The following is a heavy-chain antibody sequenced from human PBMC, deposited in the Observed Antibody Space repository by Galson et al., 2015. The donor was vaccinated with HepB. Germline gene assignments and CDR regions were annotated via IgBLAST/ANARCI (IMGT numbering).Heavy chain of an antibody. J-gene: IGHJ3*02. CDR3: ARLGGWFGELKGGAFDI. CDR1: GYSFTSYW. CDR2: IYPGDSDT. Sequence: QSGAEVKKPAESLKISCKGSGYSFTSYWIGWVRQMPGKGLEWMGIIYPGDSDTRYSPSFQGQVTISADKSISTAYLQWSSLKASDSAMYYCARLGGWFGELKGGAFDIWGQGTMVTVSS. V-gene: IGHV5-51*03. D-gene: IGHD3-10*01.